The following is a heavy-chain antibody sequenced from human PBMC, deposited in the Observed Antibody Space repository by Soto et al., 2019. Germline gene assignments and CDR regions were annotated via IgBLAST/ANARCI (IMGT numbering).Heavy chain of an antibody. CDR1: GGSISSDYYH. D-gene: IGHD3-10*01. V-gene: IGHV4-30-4*08. CDR3: ARGDPQFGLVY. Sequence: TSETLSLTCTVSGGSISSDYYHWTWIRQSPGKGLEWIGYIHHSGSILYNPSLKSRVTISVDTSKNQFSLKLSSVTAADTAVYFCARGDPQFGLVYWGQGALVTVSS. CDR2: IHHSGSI. J-gene: IGHJ4*02.